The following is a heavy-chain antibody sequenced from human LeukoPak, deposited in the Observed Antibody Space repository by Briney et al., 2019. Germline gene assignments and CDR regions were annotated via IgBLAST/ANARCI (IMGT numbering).Heavy chain of an antibody. J-gene: IGHJ5*02. Sequence: GGSLRLSCAASGFTFSSYWMSWVRQAPGKGLEWVANIKQDGSEKYYVDSVKGRFTMSRDNAKNSVHLQMNSLRAEDAAVYYCAKGAMRFAPWGQGTLVTVSS. V-gene: IGHV3-7*05. CDR1: GFTFSSYW. CDR2: IKQDGSEK. CDR3: AKGAMRFAP.